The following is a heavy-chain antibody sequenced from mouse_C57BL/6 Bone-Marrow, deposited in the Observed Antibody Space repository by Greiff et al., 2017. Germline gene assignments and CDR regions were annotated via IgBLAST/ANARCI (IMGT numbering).Heavy chain of an antibody. CDR2: INPGSGGT. CDR3: ARDYGSLFDY. V-gene: IGHV1-54*01. Sequence: QVHVKQSGAELVRPGTSVKVSCTASGYAFTNYLIEWVKQRPGQGLEWIGVINPGSGGTNYNEKFKGKATLTADKSSSTAYMQLSSLTSEDSAVYFCARDYGSLFDYWGQGTTLTVSS. J-gene: IGHJ2*01. CDR1: GYAFTNYL. D-gene: IGHD1-1*01.